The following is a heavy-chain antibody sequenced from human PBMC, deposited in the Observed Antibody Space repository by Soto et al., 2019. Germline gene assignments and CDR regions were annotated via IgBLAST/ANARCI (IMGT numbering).Heavy chain of an antibody. CDR2: ISFYNGNT. CDR1: GDTITNYG. J-gene: IGHJ4*02. CDR3: ASATSIAVAGKES. V-gene: IGHV1-18*01. Sequence: QVQLVQSGGEVRKPGASVKVSCKASGDTITNYGISWVRQAPGQGLEWMGWISFYNGNTKYAQNLQGRVTLTTDTSTGTAYMELRSLRSDDTAVYYCASATSIAVAGKESWGQGTLVTVSS. D-gene: IGHD6-19*01.